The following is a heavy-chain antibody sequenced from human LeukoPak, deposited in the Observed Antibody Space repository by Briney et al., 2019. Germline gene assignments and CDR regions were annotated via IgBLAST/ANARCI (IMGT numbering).Heavy chain of an antibody. CDR1: GFTFSSSG. J-gene: IGHJ6*03. CDR2: ISLSSGVI. Sequence: GGSLRLSCAASGFTFSSSGMNSVRQAPGKGLEWISYISLSSGVIYYADSVKGRFTISRDNAKNSLYLQMNSLKTEDTAVYYCTRDVVAGLYYYYYYYMDVWGKGTTVTVSS. CDR3: TRDVVAGLYYYYYYYMDV. D-gene: IGHD6-19*01. V-gene: IGHV3-48*01.